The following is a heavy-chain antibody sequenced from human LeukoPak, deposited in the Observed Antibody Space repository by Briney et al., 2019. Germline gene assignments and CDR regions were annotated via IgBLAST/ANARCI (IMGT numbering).Heavy chain of an antibody. CDR2: ISSSGSTI. J-gene: IGHJ6*04. CDR3: AELGITMIGGV. Sequence: GGSLRLSCAASGFTFSTYSMNWVRQAPGKGLEWVSYISSSGSTIYYADSVKGRFTISRDNAKNSLYLQMSSLRAEDTAVYYCAELGITMIGGVWGKGTTVTISS. V-gene: IGHV3-48*04. D-gene: IGHD3-10*02. CDR1: GFTFSTYS.